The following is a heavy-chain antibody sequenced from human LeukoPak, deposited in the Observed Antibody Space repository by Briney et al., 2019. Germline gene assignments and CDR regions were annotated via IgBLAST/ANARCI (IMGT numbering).Heavy chain of an antibody. J-gene: IGHJ4*02. D-gene: IGHD5-24*01. CDR2: ISSSRRYT. CDR1: GFTFTYYT. Sequence: PGGSLRLSCTASGFTFTYYTMTWVRQPPGKGLEWVSSISSSRRYTYYADSVKSRFTISRDNTKNSLYLQMNTLRAEDTAVYFCARDLRLEDVEMATMMDFWGQGTLVTVSS. CDR3: ARDLRLEDVEMATMMDF. V-gene: IGHV3-21*01.